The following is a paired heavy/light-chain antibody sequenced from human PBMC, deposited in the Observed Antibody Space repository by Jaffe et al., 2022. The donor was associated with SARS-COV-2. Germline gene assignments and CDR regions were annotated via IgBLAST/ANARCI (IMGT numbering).Light chain of an antibody. V-gene: IGLV2-23*02. Sequence: QSALTQPASVSGSPGQSITISCTGTSSDVGNYDFVSWYQQHPGTAPKLMIYEVNKRPSGVSNRFSGSKSGSTASLTISGLQAEDEADYYCCSYVRSSTHSWVFGGGTKLTVL. CDR3: CSYVRSSTHSWV. CDR2: EVN. CDR1: SSDVGNYDF. J-gene: IGLJ3*02.
Heavy chain of an antibody. CDR3: ARDRDWASDY. V-gene: IGHV3-48*02. CDR2: ISTDSHII. J-gene: IGHJ4*02. Sequence: EVQLEESGGGLVQPGGSLRLSCAASGFTFSSYSMNWVRQAPGKGLEWISYISTDSHIISYVDSVEGRFTISRDNARNSMYLQLNSLRDEDTGVYYCARDRDWASDYWGQGTLVTVSS. D-gene: IGHD2-21*01. CDR1: GFTFSSYS.